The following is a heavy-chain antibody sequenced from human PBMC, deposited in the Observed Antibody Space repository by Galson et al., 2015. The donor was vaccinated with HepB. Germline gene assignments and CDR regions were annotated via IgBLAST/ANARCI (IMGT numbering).Heavy chain of an antibody. CDR3: ARDGRERQPLPGY. CDR1: GFTFSSYA. CDR2: ISSDGSNK. V-gene: IGHV3-30*04. Sequence: SLRLSCAASGFTFSSYAIMWVRQAPGKGLEWVAIISSDGSNKNYADSVKGRFTISRDNSKNTLYLQVSSLKTEDTAVYYCARDGRERQPLPGYWGQGTLVTVSS. D-gene: IGHD2-2*01. J-gene: IGHJ4*02.